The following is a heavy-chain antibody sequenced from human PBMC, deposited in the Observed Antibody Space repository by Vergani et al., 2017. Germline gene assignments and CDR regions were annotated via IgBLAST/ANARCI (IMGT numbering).Heavy chain of an antibody. CDR3: ARADFSTSWYGQSFNVDF. CDR1: GASIMKSGGYY. CDR2: IYYTGST. D-gene: IGHD6-13*01. V-gene: IGHV4-61*02. Sequence: QVQLQESGPGLVKTSQTLSLTCAVSGASIMKSGGYYWTWIRQPAGKGLEWIGRIYYTGSTNYNPTLESRVTMSVDTSKNQFSLNLRSVSAADTAVYFCARADFSTSWYGQSFNVDFWGPGALVTVSS. J-gene: IGHJ4*02.